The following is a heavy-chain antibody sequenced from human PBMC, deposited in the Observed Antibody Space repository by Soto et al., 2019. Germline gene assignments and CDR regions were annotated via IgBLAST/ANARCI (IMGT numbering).Heavy chain of an antibody. J-gene: IGHJ3*02. Sequence: GKGLEWIGSIYYSGSTYYNPSLKSRVTISVDTSKNQFSLKLSSVTAADTAVYYCARHGDYYDSSGYPGLAFDIWGQGTMVTVSS. CDR3: ARHGDYYDSSGYPGLAFDI. D-gene: IGHD3-22*01. CDR2: IYYSGST. V-gene: IGHV4-39*01.